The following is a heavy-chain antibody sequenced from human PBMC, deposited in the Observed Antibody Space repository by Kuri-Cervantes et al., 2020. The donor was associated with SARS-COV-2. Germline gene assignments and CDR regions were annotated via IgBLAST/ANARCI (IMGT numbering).Heavy chain of an antibody. Sequence: GESLKISCAVSGFTVSSYGMNWVRQAPGKGPEWVSHTSSSGNTIYYADSVKGRFTISRDNAKNSLYLQMNSLRAEDTAVYYCRAWLGHPDSWGQGTLVTVSS. D-gene: IGHD6-19*01. J-gene: IGHJ4*02. CDR1: GFTVSSYG. CDR3: RAWLGHPDS. CDR2: TSSSGNTI. V-gene: IGHV3-48*03.